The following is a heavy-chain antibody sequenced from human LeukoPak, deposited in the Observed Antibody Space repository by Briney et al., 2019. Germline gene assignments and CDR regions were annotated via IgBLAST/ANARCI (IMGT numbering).Heavy chain of an antibody. CDR2: INPNSGGT. Sequence: ASVKVSCKASGYTFIGYYIHWVRQAPGQGLEWMGWINPNSGGTNYAQKFQGRVTMTRDTSISTAYMELNRLTSDDTAAYYCARGSKYDYWGQGALVTVSS. V-gene: IGHV1-2*02. CDR1: GYTFIGYY. CDR3: ARGSKYDY. J-gene: IGHJ4*02.